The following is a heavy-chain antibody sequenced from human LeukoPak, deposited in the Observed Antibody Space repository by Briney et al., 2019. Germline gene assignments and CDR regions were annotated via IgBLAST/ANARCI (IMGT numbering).Heavy chain of an antibody. CDR1: AGSISSGDYD. V-gene: IGHV4-30-4*08. D-gene: IGHD1-26*01. CDR3: ARDHGGSYVWRGWFDP. J-gene: IGHJ5*02. CDR2: TYYSGST. Sequence: PSQTLSLTCTVYAGSISSGDYDWSWLRQPPGKGLEWIGFTYYSGSTYYTPYLKSRVTISGDTSKSQFSLQLSSVTAADTAVYYCARDHGGSYVWRGWFDPWGQGTLVTVSS.